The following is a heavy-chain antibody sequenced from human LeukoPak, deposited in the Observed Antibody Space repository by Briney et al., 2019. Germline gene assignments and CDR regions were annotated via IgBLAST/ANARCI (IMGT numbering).Heavy chain of an antibody. CDR2: IHSSGTT. CDR1: GGSISSSSYY. V-gene: IGHV4-39*07. CDR3: GRDLGYDGFDGPP. D-gene: IGHD5-12*01. J-gene: IGHJ5*02. Sequence: PSETLSLTCTVSGGSISSSSYYWGWIRQPPGKRLEWIATIHSSGTTYYNPTLKSRLTISVDTSKNQVSLNLTSVTAADAAVYYCGRDLGYDGFDGPPGAQGPLVPVS.